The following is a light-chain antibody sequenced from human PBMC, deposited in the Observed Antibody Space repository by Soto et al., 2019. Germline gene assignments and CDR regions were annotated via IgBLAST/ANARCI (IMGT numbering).Light chain of an antibody. CDR1: SSNVGSYDL. V-gene: IGLV2-14*02. Sequence: QSVLTQPASVSGSPGQSITISCTGTSSNVGSYDLVSWYQQHPGEAPKLMIYEGTKRPSGVSNRFSGSKSANTASLTISGLQPEDAADYYCCSYTSSTTPLFGGGTKLTVL. CDR2: EGT. J-gene: IGLJ2*01. CDR3: CSYTSSTTPL.